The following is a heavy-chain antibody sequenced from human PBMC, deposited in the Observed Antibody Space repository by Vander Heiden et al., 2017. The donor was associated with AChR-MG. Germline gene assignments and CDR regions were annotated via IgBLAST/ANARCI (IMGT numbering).Heavy chain of an antibody. D-gene: IGHD3-10*01. CDR1: GYTFTSYD. J-gene: IGHJ5*02. CDR3: PGGGRGYYGSGSFDP. Sequence: QVQLVQSGAEVKQPGASVKVSCKASGYTFTSYDINWVRQATGQGLEWMGWRNLNMGTQGNARKFKGRVTRTRNTPITKATGERSSLRSGDTAVYYWPGGGRGYYGSGSFDPWGQGTLVTVSS. V-gene: IGHV1-8*01. CDR2: RNLNMGT.